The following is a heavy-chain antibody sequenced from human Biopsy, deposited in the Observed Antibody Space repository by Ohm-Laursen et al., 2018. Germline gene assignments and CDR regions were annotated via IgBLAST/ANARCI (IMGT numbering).Heavy chain of an antibody. Sequence: GTLSLTCTVSGASMTGYFWTWVRQPAGKGLEWIGHIYTIGDTTYNPSLESRVTMSLDTSENQFSLKMTSLTAADTAVYFCAREDEGLLRALNLWGQGTMVTVSS. D-gene: IGHD3-16*01. CDR1: GASMTGYF. CDR3: AREDEGLLRALNL. J-gene: IGHJ3*01. CDR2: IYTIGDT. V-gene: IGHV4-4*07.